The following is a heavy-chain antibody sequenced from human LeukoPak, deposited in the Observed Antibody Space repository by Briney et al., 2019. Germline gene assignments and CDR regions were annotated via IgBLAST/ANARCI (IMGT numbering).Heavy chain of an antibody. V-gene: IGHV1-58*02. J-gene: IGHJ3*02. CDR1: GFTFTSSA. CDR2: IVVGSGNT. D-gene: IGHD6-13*01. Sequence: GASVKVSCKXSGFTFTSSAMQWVRQARGQRLEWIGWIVVGSGNTNYAQKFRERVTITRDMSTSTAYMELSSLRSEDTAVYYCAAYRPRGSSWYGDAFDIWGQGTMVTVSS. CDR3: AAYRPRGSSWYGDAFDI.